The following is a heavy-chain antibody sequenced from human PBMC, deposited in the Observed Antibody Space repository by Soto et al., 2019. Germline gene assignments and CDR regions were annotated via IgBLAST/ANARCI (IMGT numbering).Heavy chain of an antibody. J-gene: IGHJ3*02. CDR2: IYYSGST. D-gene: IGHD3-22*01. CDR3: ARLSYDSSGGHAFDI. Sequence: APETLCLTCTVSGGSISSISYYWGWIRQPPGKGLEWIGSIYYSGSTYYNPSLKSRVTISVDTSKNQFSLKLSSVTAADTAVYYCARLSYDSSGGHAFDIWCQGPIVT. CDR1: GGSISSISYY. V-gene: IGHV4-39*01.